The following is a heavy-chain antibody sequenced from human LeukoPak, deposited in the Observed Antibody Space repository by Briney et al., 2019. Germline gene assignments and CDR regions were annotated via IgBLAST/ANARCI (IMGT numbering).Heavy chain of an antibody. D-gene: IGHD1-26*01. CDR1: GYTFTTYD. V-gene: IGHV1-2*02. J-gene: IGHJ4*02. CDR3: ARATPKYSGSSHDY. Sequence: GASVKVSCKAAGYTFTTYDINWVRQAPGQGLEWMGWINPNSGGTNYAQKFQGRVTMTRDTSISTAYMELSRLRSDDTAVYYGARATPKYSGSSHDYWGQGTLVTVSS. CDR2: INPNSGGT.